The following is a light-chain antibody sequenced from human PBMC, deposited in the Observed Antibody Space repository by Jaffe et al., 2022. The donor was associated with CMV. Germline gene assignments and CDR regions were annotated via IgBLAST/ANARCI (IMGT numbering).Light chain of an antibody. V-gene: IGLV6-57*04. J-gene: IGLJ3*02. CDR3: QSRRV. Sequence: NFMLTQPRSVSASAGKTVTISCFRSSGSIASNDVQWYQQRPGSVPTTVIYEGNQRPSGVPDRFSGSIDSSSNSASLTVSGLKTEDEADYYCQSRRVLGGGTTLTVL. CDR1: SGSIASND. CDR2: EGN.